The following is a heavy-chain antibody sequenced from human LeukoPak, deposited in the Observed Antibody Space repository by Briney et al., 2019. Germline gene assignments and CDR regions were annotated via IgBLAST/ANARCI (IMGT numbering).Heavy chain of an antibody. V-gene: IGHV3-33*01. J-gene: IGHJ5*02. CDR1: GFTFSSYG. Sequence: QPGRSLRLSCAASGFTFSSYGMHWVRQAPGKGLEWVAVIWYDGSNKYYADSVKGRFTISRDNSKNTLYLQMNSLRAEDTAVYYCARGMYYYDSSGYYNRFDPWGQGTLVTVSS. D-gene: IGHD3-22*01. CDR3: ARGMYYYDSSGYYNRFDP. CDR2: IWYDGSNK.